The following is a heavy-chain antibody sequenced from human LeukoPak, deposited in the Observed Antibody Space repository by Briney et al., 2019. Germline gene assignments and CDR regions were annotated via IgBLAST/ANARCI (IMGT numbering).Heavy chain of an antibody. CDR1: GFTFSTYN. Sequence: GGSLRLSCAASGFTFSTYNMNWVRQAPGKGLEWVSSISSSSSYIFYADSVKGRFTISRDNAKNSLYLQMNSLRAADTAVYYCARDVYNSGGDAFDIWGQGTMVTVSS. CDR2: ISSSSSYI. CDR3: ARDVYNSGGDAFDI. V-gene: IGHV3-21*01. J-gene: IGHJ3*02. D-gene: IGHD6-19*01.